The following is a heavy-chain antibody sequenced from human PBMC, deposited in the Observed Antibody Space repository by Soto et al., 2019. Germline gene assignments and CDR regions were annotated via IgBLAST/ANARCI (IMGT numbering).Heavy chain of an antibody. J-gene: IGHJ4*02. CDR2: ISAGGDRT. CDR1: GFTFSHYP. CDR3: ARRV. Sequence: ELQVSESGGGLVQPGGSLRLSCATSGFTFSHYPMNWVRQAPGKGLEWVSGISAGGDRTYYADSVKGRFTIFRDNSKNSVSLQMNSLRVEDTAVYYCARRVWGQGTLVTVSS. V-gene: IGHV3-23*01.